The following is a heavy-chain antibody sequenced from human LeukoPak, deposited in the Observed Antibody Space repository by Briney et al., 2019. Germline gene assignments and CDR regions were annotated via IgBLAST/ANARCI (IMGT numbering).Heavy chain of an antibody. J-gene: IGHJ4*02. CDR2: IIPIFGTA. Sequence: GASVKVSCKASGGTFISYAISWVRQAPGQGLEWMGGIIPIFGTANYAQKFQGRVTITADESTSTAYMELSSLRSEDTAVYYCARVGSVTTGFDYWGQGTLVTVSS. CDR1: GGTFISYA. V-gene: IGHV1-69*01. D-gene: IGHD4-17*01. CDR3: ARVGSVTTGFDY.